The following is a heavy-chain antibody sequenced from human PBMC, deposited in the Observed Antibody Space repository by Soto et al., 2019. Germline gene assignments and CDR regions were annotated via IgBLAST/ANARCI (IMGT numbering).Heavy chain of an antibody. D-gene: IGHD3-22*01. CDR2: ISAYNGNT. J-gene: IGHJ3*01. Sequence: QVQLEQSGAEVKKPGASVKVSCKASGYTFTSYGIIWVRQAPGQGLEWLGWISAYNGNTNYAQKLQGRVTMTTVTSTSTAYMELMSLRSVATDVYYCAIRPGRDFYPRHSTGYSRDALDLWGRGTMVRVSS. CDR1: GYTFTSYG. V-gene: IGHV1-18*01. CDR3: AIRPGRDFYPRHSTGYSRDALDL.